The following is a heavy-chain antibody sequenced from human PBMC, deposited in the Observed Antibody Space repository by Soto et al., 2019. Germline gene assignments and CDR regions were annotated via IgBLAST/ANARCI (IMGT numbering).Heavy chain of an antibody. V-gene: IGHV3-30-3*01. Sequence: GSLRLSCAASGFTFSSYAMHWVRQAPGKGLEWVAVISYDGSNKYYADSVKGRFTISRDNSKNTLYLQMNSLRAEDTAVYYCARVCLPSSDPYYYYGMDVWGQGTTVTV. J-gene: IGHJ6*02. CDR2: ISYDGSNK. CDR1: GFTFSSYA. CDR3: ARVCLPSSDPYYYYGMDV.